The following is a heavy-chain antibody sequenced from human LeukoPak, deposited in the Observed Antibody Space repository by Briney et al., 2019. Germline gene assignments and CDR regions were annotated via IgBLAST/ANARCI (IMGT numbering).Heavy chain of an antibody. CDR1: GFTFDDYG. CDR3: ARSGRGGAFDI. Sequence: GGSLRLSCAASGFTFDDYGMSWVRQAPGKGLVWVSRIYSDGSRTTYADSVKGRFTISGDNAKNTLYLQMNSLRAEDTAVYYCARSGRGGAFDIWGHGTMVTVSS. D-gene: IGHD1-26*01. J-gene: IGHJ3*02. CDR2: IYSDGSRT. V-gene: IGHV3-74*01.